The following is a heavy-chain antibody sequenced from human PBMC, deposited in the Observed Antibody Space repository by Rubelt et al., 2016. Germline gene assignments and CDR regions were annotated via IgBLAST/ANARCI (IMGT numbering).Heavy chain of an antibody. D-gene: IGHD2-2*01. Sequence: QLQLQESGPGLVKPPETLSLACTVSGTSISSTSFYWGWIRQPPGQGLEWIGYIYHTGTVHYNTHLQRRVTISVATTENQFSLKVTYVNAADTSVYYCARYSHQLPLYYFDSWGQGILVTVSS. CDR1: GTSISSTSFY. CDR3: ARYSHQLPLYYFDS. CDR2: IYHTGTV. J-gene: IGHJ4*02. V-gene: IGHV4-39*07.